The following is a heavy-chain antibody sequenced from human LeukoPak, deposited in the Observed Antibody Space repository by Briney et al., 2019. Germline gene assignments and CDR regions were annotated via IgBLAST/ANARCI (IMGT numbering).Heavy chain of an antibody. D-gene: IGHD6-13*01. CDR3: ARGERRSSTEALGY. CDR2: MNPNSGNT. Sequence: ASVKVSCKASGYTFTSYDINWVRQATGQGLEWMGWMNPNSGNTGYAQKFQGRVTMTRNTSISTAYMELSSLRSEDTAVYYCARGERRSSTEALGYWGRGTLVTVSS. V-gene: IGHV1-8*01. J-gene: IGHJ4*02. CDR1: GYTFTSYD.